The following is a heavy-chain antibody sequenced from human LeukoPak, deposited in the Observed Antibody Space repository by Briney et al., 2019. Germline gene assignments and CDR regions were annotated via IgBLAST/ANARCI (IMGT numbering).Heavy chain of an antibody. J-gene: IGHJ4*02. Sequence: ASVKVSCKTSGYTSTAFYLHWVRQAPGQGLEWMGWINPNSGGTKSAQKFQGRVTMTRDTSISTAYMELSALTSDDTAVYYCARDAAAAGTAPDYWGQGTLVTVSS. CDR3: ARDAAAAGTAPDY. CDR2: INPNSGGT. D-gene: IGHD6-13*01. CDR1: GYTSTAFY. V-gene: IGHV1-2*02.